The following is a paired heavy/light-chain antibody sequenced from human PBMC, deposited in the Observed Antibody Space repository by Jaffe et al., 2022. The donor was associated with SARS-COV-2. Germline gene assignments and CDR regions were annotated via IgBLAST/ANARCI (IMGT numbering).Light chain of an antibody. CDR3: QQYYNYPYT. V-gene: IGKV4-1*01. Sequence: DIVMTQSPDSLAVSLGERATFNCKSSQSVLYSSNNKNYLAWYQQKPGQSPNLLIYWASTRGSGVPDRFSGSGSGTDFTLTISSLQAEDVAIYYCQQYYNYPYTFGQGTKLEIK. J-gene: IGKJ2*01. CDR2: WAS. CDR1: QSVLYSSNNKNY.
Heavy chain of an antibody. CDR3: ARNYDEGAFDI. Sequence: QVQLQESGPGLVKPSQTLSLTCTVSGGSVSSGGYYWNWIRQHPGKGLEWIGHISYSGNTYYNPSLKSRVIISVDTSENHFSLRLSSVTAADTAVYYCARNYDEGAFDIWGQGTKVTVSS. V-gene: IGHV4-31*03. D-gene: IGHD3-16*01. CDR1: GGSVSSGGYY. J-gene: IGHJ3*02. CDR2: ISYSGNT.